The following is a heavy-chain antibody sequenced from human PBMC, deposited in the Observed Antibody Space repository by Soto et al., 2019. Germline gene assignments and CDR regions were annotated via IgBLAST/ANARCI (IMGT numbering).Heavy chain of an antibody. V-gene: IGHV3-30*18. Sequence: QVHLVESGGGVVQPGTSLRLSCAASGFSFSSYGMHWVRQAPGKGLEWVAVISYDGSHKFYADAVKGRFSISRDNFKNTLYLQMSSLRDDDTALYYCAQDPRPVIQMVRGVSEFWGQGTLVTVSS. CDR2: ISYDGSHK. J-gene: IGHJ4*02. D-gene: IGHD3-10*01. CDR1: GFSFSSYG. CDR3: AQDPRPVIQMVRGVSEF.